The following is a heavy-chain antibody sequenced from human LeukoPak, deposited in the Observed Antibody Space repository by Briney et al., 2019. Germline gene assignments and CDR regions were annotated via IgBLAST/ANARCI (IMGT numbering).Heavy chain of an antibody. V-gene: IGHV1-24*01. CDR1: GYTLTELS. J-gene: IGHJ6*02. CDR2: FDPEDGET. D-gene: IGHD1-7*01. Sequence: GASVKVSCKVSGYTLTELSMHWVRQAPGKGLEWMGGFDPEDGETIYAQKFQGRVTMTEDTSTDTAYMKLSSLRSEDTAVYYCATDLFQFRNSIYGMDVWGQGTTVTVSS. CDR3: ATDLFQFRNSIYGMDV.